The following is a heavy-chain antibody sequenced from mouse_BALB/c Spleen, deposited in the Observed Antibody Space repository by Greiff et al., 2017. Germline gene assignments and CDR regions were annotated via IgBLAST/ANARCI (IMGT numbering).Heavy chain of an antibody. CDR3: AREGEDAMDY. V-gene: IGHV7-3*02. J-gene: IGHJ4*01. Sequence: EVKLMESGGGLVQPGGSLRLSCATSGFTFTDYYMSWVRQPPGKALEWLGFIRNKANGYTTEYSASVKGRFTISRDNSQSILYLQMNTLRAEDSATYYCAREGEDAMDYWGQGTSVTVSS. CDR2: IRNKANGYTT. CDR1: GFTFTDYY.